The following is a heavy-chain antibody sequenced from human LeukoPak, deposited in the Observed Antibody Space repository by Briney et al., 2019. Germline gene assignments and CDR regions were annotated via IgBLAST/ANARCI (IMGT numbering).Heavy chain of an antibody. V-gene: IGHV3-33*01. CDR3: AREILIPRTNMFGGVRYGMDV. J-gene: IGHJ6*02. D-gene: IGHD3-16*01. Sequence: PGNSLRLSCAASGFTFSTYGMHWVRQAPGKGLEWVAVIWDEGSNRDYAESVKGRFTISRDNSKNALYLQMNSLRAEDTAVYYCAREILIPRTNMFGGVRYGMDVWGQGTTVTVSS. CDR2: IWDEGSNR. CDR1: GFTFSTYG.